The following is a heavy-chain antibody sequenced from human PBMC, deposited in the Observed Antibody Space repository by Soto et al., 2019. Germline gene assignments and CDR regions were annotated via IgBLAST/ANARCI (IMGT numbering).Heavy chain of an antibody. CDR2: IYYTGTT. V-gene: IGHV4-59*08. CDR3: ARLGGYYQAFDS. Sequence: QVQLQESGPGLVKPSETLSLTCTVSGGSIRDYYWGWIRQSPGKGLEWIGYIYYTGTTKYNPSLKSRVXXXVXXSKTQFSLKLDSVTAADTAVYYCARLGGYYQAFDSWGQGTLVTVSS. D-gene: IGHD3-22*01. J-gene: IGHJ4*02. CDR1: GGSIRDYY.